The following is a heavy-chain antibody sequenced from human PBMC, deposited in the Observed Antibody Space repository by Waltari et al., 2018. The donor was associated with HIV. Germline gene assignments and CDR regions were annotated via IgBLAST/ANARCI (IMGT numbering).Heavy chain of an antibody. J-gene: IGHJ4*02. CDR2: IKQDESEK. D-gene: IGHD3-22*01. Sequence: EVQLVESGGGLVQPGGSLRLSCAASEFTFNNYWMTWVRKAPGKGLEWVDNIKQDESEKYYVDSVKGRFTISRDNAKNSLFLQMNSLRAEDTAVYYCAREALYDSSGYYFDYWGQGTLVTVSS. CDR3: AREALYDSSGYYFDY. CDR1: EFTFNNYW. V-gene: IGHV3-7*01.